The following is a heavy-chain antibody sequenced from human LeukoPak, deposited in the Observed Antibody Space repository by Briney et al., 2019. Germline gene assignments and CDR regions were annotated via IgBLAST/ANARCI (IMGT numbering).Heavy chain of an antibody. D-gene: IGHD5-24*01. CDR3: ARTGYYNGHDF. V-gene: IGHV3-23*01. Sequence: GGSLRLSCTASGFIFNNFAMSWVRQAPGKGLEWVSTITNTGARTNYADSVKGRFTISRGNAKNTLYLQMNSLRAEDTAVYYCARTGYYNGHDFWGQGTLVTVSP. J-gene: IGHJ4*02. CDR1: GFIFNNFA. CDR2: ITNTGART.